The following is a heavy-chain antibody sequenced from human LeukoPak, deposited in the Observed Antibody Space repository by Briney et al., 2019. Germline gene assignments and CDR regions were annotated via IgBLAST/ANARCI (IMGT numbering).Heavy chain of an antibody. D-gene: IGHD2-2*01. Sequence: GGSLKLSCAASGFTFSGSAMHWVRQASGKGLEWVGRIRSKANSYATAYAASVKGRFTISRDDSKNTAYLQMNSLKTEDTAVYYCTSRGSCSSTSCPDLCYYYMDVWGKGTTVTVSS. CDR2: IRSKANSYAT. CDR3: TSRGSCSSTSCPDLCYYYMDV. V-gene: IGHV3-73*01. CDR1: GFTFSGSA. J-gene: IGHJ6*03.